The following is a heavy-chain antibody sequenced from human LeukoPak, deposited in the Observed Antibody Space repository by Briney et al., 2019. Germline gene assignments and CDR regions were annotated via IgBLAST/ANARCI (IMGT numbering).Heavy chain of an antibody. Sequence: SETLSLTCAVYVESFSAYYWNWVRQPPGKGLEWIGEINHSGSPNSDPSLKSRVTISVDTSKNQFSLKLTSVTAADTAVYYCAGSPVDTAMRLSAFGIWGQGTMVTVSS. V-gene: IGHV4-34*01. D-gene: IGHD5-18*01. CDR2: INHSGSP. CDR3: AGSPVDTAMRLSAFGI. J-gene: IGHJ3*02. CDR1: VESFSAYY.